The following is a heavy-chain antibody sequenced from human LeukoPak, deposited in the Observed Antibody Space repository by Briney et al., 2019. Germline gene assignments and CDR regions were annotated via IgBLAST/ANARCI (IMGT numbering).Heavy chain of an antibody. D-gene: IGHD6-13*01. CDR2: ISWNSGSL. Sequence: GGSLRLSCAASGFTFDDYAMHWVRQAPGKGLEWVSGISWNSGSLGYADSVKGRFTISRDNAKNSLYLQMNSLRAEDMALYYCAKSTSSSWYGGFDFWGQGTLVTVSS. J-gene: IGHJ4*02. V-gene: IGHV3-9*03. CDR1: GFTFDDYA. CDR3: AKSTSSSWYGGFDF.